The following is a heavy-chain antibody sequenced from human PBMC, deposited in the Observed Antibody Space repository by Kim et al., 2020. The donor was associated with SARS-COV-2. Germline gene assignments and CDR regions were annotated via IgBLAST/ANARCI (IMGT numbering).Heavy chain of an antibody. D-gene: IGHD3-10*01. Sequence: SETLSLTCAVYGGSFSGYYWSWIRQPPGKGLEWIGEINHSGSTNYNPSLKSRVTISVDTSKNQFSLKLSSVTAADTAVYYCARVRGGYYGSGSYYNGPRYYYYGMDVWGQGTTVTVSS. J-gene: IGHJ6*02. V-gene: IGHV4-34*01. CDR3: ARVRGGYYGSGSYYNGPRYYYYGMDV. CDR1: GGSFSGYY. CDR2: INHSGST.